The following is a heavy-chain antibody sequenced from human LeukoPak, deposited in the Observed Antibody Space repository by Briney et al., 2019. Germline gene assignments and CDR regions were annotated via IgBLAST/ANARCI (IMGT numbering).Heavy chain of an antibody. CDR2: ISGSGGNT. V-gene: IGHV3-23*01. J-gene: IGHJ4*02. CDR1: GFTFRSYA. D-gene: IGHD6-19*01. CDR3: AKDSFWTSVAGMGFDY. Sequence: GGSLRLSCAASGFTFRSYAMSWVRQAPGKGLEWVSTISGSGGNTYYADPVKGRFTISRDNSKNTLYLQMNSLRAEDTAVYYCAKDSFWTSVAGMGFDYWGQGTLVTVSS.